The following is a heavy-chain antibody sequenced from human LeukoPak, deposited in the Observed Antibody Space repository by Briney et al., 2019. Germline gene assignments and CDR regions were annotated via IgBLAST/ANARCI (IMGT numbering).Heavy chain of an antibody. Sequence: QPGGSLRLSCAASGFTFSDYAMSWVRQAPGKGLEWVSGINWNGGSTGYADSVKGRFTISRDNAKNSLYLQMNSLRAEDTALYYCARALPLITRYCSSTSCPNSYYYYMDVWGTRTTVTVSS. J-gene: IGHJ6*03. CDR2: INWNGGST. CDR1: GFTFSDYA. CDR3: ARALPLITRYCSSTSCPNSYYYYMDV. V-gene: IGHV3-20*04. D-gene: IGHD2-2*01.